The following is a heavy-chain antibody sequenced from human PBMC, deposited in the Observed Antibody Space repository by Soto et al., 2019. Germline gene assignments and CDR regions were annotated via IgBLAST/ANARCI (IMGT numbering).Heavy chain of an antibody. CDR1: GDSVSSTSTA. J-gene: IGHJ4*02. D-gene: IGHD6-19*01. Sequence: QVQLQQSGPGLVQPSQTLSLTCAISGDSVSSTSTAWSWIRQSPSRGLEWLGRTYYRSNWYSDYAVSVKSRITINPAASKNQFSLQLKSVTPEDTAVSYCARGSYYSGWVWGQGTLVTVSS. V-gene: IGHV6-1*01. CDR3: ARGSYYSGWV. CDR2: TYYRSNWYS.